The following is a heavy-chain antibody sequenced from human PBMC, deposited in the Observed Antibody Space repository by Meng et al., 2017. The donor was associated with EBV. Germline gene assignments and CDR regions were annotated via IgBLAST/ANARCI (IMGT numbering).Heavy chain of an antibody. CDR3: ASESGRGFTPDY. D-gene: IGHD3-10*01. CDR1: CGTVRSDA. V-gene: IGHV1-69*01. CDR2: LIPMSDAP. J-gene: IGHJ4*02. Sequence: QVQLVQAGAEVKKPGSSVKVSCKTSCGTVRSDAVSWARQAPGQGLEWMGGLIPMSDAPYYAQKFQDRVTITADESTSTHYMDLSGLRSEDTAVYYCASESGRGFTPDYWGQGTLVTVSS.